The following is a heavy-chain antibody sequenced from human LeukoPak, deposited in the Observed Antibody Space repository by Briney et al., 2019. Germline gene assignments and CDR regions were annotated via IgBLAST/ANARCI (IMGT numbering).Heavy chain of an antibody. CDR3: ARTNPYFDSSGPLDY. V-gene: IGHV3-48*04. J-gene: IGHJ4*02. Sequence: SSSSTIYYADSVKGRFTISRDNAKNSLYLLMNSLRAEDTAVYYCARTNPYFDSSGPLDYWGQGTLVTVSS. D-gene: IGHD3-22*01. CDR2: SSSSTI.